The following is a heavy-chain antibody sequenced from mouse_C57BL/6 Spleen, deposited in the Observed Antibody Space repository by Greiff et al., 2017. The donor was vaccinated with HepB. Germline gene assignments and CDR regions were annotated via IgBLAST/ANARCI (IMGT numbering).Heavy chain of an antibody. Sequence: VQLQQPGPELVKPGASVKISCKASGYTFTDYYMNWVKQSHGKSLEWIGDINPNNGGTSYNQKFKGKATLTVDKSSSTAYMELRSLTSEDSAVYYCARSRYDSAWFAYWGQGTLVTVSA. CDR3: ARSRYDSAWFAY. V-gene: IGHV1-26*01. CDR2: INPNNGGT. CDR1: GYTFTDYY. J-gene: IGHJ3*01. D-gene: IGHD2-4*01.